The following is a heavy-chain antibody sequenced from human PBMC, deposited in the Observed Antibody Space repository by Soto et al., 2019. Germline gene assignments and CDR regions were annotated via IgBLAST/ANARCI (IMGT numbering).Heavy chain of an antibody. V-gene: IGHV4-30-4*01. CDR1: VGSISSGDYY. J-gene: IGHJ6*02. CDR3: AREMVRGRYGMDV. Sequence: PSETLSLTCTVSVGSISSGDYYWSWIRQPPGKGLEWIGYIYYSGSTYYNPSLKSRVTISVDTSKNQFSLKLSSVTAADTAVYYCAREMVRGRYGMDVWGQGTTVTVSS. D-gene: IGHD3-10*01. CDR2: IYYSGST.